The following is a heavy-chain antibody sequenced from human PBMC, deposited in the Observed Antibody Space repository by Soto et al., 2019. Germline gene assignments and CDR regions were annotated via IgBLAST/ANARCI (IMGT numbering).Heavy chain of an antibody. V-gene: IGHV1-69*12. Sequence: QVQLVQSGAEVKKPGSSVKVSCKASGGTFGSYAISWVRQAPGQGLEWMGGIIPMFGTADYAQKFQGRVKVTADESTTTAYMELSTLRSEDTAVYYCVRIPWTVTATPPFDNWGQGTLVTVSS. CDR3: VRIPWTVTATPPFDN. D-gene: IGHD4-4*01. J-gene: IGHJ4*02. CDR1: GGTFGSYA. CDR2: IIPMFGTA.